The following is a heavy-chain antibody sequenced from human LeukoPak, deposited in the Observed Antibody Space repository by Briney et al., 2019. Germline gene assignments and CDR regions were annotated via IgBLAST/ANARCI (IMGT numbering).Heavy chain of an antibody. CDR3: ARAVVVVAATNY. J-gene: IGHJ4*02. CDR1: GFTFSSYA. Sequence: PGGSLRLSCAAPGFTFSSYAMHWVRQAPGKGLEWVAVVSYDGSNKYYADSVKGRFTISRDNSKNTLYLQMNSLRAEDTAVYYCARAVVVVAATNYWGQGTLVTVSS. V-gene: IGHV3-30*04. D-gene: IGHD2-15*01. CDR2: VSYDGSNK.